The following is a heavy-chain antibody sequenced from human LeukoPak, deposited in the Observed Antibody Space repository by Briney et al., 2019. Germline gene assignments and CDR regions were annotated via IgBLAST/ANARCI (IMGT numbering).Heavy chain of an antibody. D-gene: IGHD4-11*01. CDR1: GGSFSGYY. V-gene: IGHV4-34*01. Sequence: SETLSLTCAVYGGSFSGYYWSWIRQPPGKGLEWIGEINHSGSTNYNPSLKSRVTISVDTSKNQFSLKLSSVTAADTAVYYCARDTYSLMDVWGKGTTVTVSP. CDR3: ARDTYSLMDV. J-gene: IGHJ6*04. CDR2: INHSGST.